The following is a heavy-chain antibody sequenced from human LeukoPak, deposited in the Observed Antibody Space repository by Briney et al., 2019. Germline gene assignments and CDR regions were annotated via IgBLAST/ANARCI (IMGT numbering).Heavy chain of an antibody. CDR2: IRYDGSNK. Sequence: GGSLRLSCAASGFTLSTYGMLWVRQAPGQGPEWVALIRYDGSNKYYADSVKGRFTISRDNSKNTLYLQMNSLRVEDTAMYYCAKAGTQQWLLFVGVYWGQGALVTVSS. CDR3: AKAGTQQWLLFVGVY. V-gene: IGHV3-30*02. D-gene: IGHD6-19*01. J-gene: IGHJ4*02. CDR1: GFTLSTYG.